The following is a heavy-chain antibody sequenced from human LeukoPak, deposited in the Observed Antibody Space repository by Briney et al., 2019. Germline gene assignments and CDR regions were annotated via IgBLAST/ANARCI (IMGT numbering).Heavy chain of an antibody. J-gene: IGHJ4*02. Sequence: PGGSLRLSCTASGFTFSDYYMNLLRQAPGAGLEWISYISSSGKDIPYADSVKGRFTISRDNAKNSLSLQMANLRVEDTAVYYCARGDWYSFDYWGQGARVTVSS. D-gene: IGHD3-9*01. V-gene: IGHV3-11*01. CDR3: ARGDWYSFDY. CDR2: ISSSGKDI. CDR1: GFTFSDYY.